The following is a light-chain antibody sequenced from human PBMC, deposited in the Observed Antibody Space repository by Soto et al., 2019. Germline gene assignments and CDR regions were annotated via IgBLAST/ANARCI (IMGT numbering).Light chain of an antibody. J-gene: IGKJ1*01. V-gene: IGKV1-5*01. CDR2: HAS. CDR3: QQYNSYPWT. Sequence: DIHMTQSPSTLSASVGYRFTITCRASQSISSWLVWYQQKPGKAPKLLIYHASSLESGVPSRFRGSGSGTEFTLTISSLQPDDFEPYYCQQYNSYPWTFGQGTKVDIK. CDR1: QSISSW.